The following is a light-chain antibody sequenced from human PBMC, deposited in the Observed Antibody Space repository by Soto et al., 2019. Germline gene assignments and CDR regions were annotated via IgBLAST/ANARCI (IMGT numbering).Light chain of an antibody. CDR2: EAN. Sequence: QSALTQPASVSVSPGQSITISCTGTSSDVGSYNLVSWYQQHPGKAPKLMIYEANKRPSGVSNRFSGSKSGNTASLTISGLQPEDEAEYHCSSYAGYSTSVVFGGGTKLTVL. J-gene: IGLJ2*01. CDR3: SSYAGYSTSVV. V-gene: IGLV2-23*01. CDR1: SSDVGSYNL.